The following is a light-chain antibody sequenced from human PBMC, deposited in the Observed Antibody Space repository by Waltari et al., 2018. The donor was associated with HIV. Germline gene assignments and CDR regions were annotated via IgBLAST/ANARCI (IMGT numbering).Light chain of an antibody. CDR1: QSLVHSNGHRY. V-gene: IGKV2-24*01. J-gene: IGKJ2*01. CDR3: MQATDFPRT. Sequence: VPTQTHLSSRVTLGNPASIPCSSNQSLVHSNGHRYFSWIRQRPGQPPKLLICEIANRVSGVPDRFRGSGARTSFTLEISRVEAEDVGVYYCMQATDFPRTFGQGTKLEIK. CDR2: EIA.